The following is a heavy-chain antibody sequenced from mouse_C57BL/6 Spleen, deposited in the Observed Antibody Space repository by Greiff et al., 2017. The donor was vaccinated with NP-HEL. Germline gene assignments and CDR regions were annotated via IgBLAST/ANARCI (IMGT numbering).Heavy chain of an antibody. V-gene: IGHV2-9-1*01. CDR1: GFSLTSYA. CDR3: ARWDGYDGFYAMDY. D-gene: IGHD2-2*01. CDR2: IWTGGGT. Sequence: VQLQESGPGLVAPSQSLSITCTVSGFSLTSYAISWVRQPPGKGLEWLGVIWTGGGTNYNSALKSRLSISKDNSKSQVFLKMNSLQTDDTARYYCARWDGYDGFYAMDYWGQGTSVTVSS. J-gene: IGHJ4*01.